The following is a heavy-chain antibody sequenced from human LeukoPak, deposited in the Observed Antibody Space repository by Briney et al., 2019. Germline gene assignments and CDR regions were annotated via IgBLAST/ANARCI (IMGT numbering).Heavy chain of an antibody. V-gene: IGHV4-59*01. Sequence: SETLSLTCTVSGGSISTYYWSWIRQPPGKGLEWIGYIYYSGSTNYNPSLKSRVTISVDTSKNQFSLKLSSVTAVDTAVYYCARATAAAGMDVWGQGTTVTVSS. CDR2: IYYSGST. D-gene: IGHD6-13*01. J-gene: IGHJ6*02. CDR3: ARATAAAGMDV. CDR1: GGSISTYY.